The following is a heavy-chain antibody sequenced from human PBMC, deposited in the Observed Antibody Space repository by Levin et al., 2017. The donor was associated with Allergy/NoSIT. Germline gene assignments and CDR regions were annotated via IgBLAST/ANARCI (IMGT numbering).Heavy chain of an antibody. V-gene: IGHV3-30-3*01. CDR2: LRPDGIYQ. Sequence: GESLKISCAASGFIFSDYTMHWVRQAPGKGLDWVSALRPDGIYQHYADSVKGRFTISRDNSKNTLFLQMNNLRPEDTAIYYCARDITDDLSFHYWGQGTLVTVSS. D-gene: IGHD3-3*01. J-gene: IGHJ4*02. CDR3: ARDITDDLSFHY. CDR1: GFIFSDYT.